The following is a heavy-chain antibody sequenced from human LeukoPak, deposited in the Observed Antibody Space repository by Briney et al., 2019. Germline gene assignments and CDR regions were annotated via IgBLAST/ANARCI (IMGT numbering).Heavy chain of an antibody. CDR2: IYYSGST. CDR1: GGSISSYY. Sequence: SETLSLTCTVSGGSISSYYWSWIRQPPGKGLEWIGSIYYSGSTYYNPSLKSRVTISVDTSKNQFSLKLSSVTAADTAVYYCVVGPDYWGQGTLVTVSS. CDR3: VVGPDY. V-gene: IGHV4-59*04. D-gene: IGHD2-15*01. J-gene: IGHJ4*02.